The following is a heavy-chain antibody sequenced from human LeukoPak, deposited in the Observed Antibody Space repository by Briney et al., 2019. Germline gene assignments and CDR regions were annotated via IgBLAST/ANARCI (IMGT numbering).Heavy chain of an antibody. D-gene: IGHD3-9*01. Sequence: QLQESGPGLVKPSETQSLTCTVSGGSISSYYWSWIRQPPGKGLEWIGYIYYSGSTNYNPSLKSRVTISVDTSKNQFSLKLSSVTAADTAVYYCARGVLTGYYPIDYWGQGTLVTVSS. CDR3: ARGVLTGYYPIDY. J-gene: IGHJ4*02. V-gene: IGHV4-59*01. CDR2: IYYSGST. CDR1: GGSISSYY.